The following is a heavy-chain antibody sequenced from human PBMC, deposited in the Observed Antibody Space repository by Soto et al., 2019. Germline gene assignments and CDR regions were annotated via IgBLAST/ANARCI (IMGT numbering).Heavy chain of an antibody. CDR2: IKQDGSEK. CDR1: GFTFSSYW. CDR3: AREDYDFWSGYGWGEEP. V-gene: IGHV3-7*01. J-gene: IGHJ5*02. D-gene: IGHD3-3*01. Sequence: EVQLVESGGGLVQPGGSLRLSCAASGFTFSSYWMSWVRQAPGKGLEWVANIKQDGSEKYYVDSVKGRFTISRDNAKNSLYLQMNSLRAEDTAVYYCAREDYDFWSGYGWGEEPWGQGTLVTVSS.